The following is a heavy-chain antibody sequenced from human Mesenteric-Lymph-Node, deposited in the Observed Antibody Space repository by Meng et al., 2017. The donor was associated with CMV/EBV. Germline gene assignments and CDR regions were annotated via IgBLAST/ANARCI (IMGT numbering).Heavy chain of an antibody. V-gene: IGHV4-59*01. Sequence: GSLRLSCTVSGVSISGYYWTWIRQPPGKGLEWIGYIYYSDITAYNPPLKSRVTISVDTSRNQYSLNLSSLTAADTAPYYCASLLPREGSAPRYDAFDIWGQGTMVTVSS. J-gene: IGHJ3*02. CDR2: IYYSDIT. D-gene: IGHD6-19*01. CDR3: ASLLPREGSAPRYDAFDI. CDR1: GVSISGYY.